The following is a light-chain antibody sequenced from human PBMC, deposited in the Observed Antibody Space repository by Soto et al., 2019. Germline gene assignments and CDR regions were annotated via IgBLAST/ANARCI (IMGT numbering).Light chain of an antibody. CDR3: QSYDTSLSGSGV. V-gene: IGLV1-40*01. CDR1: NSNLGAGYD. CDR2: GNS. J-gene: IGLJ3*02. Sequence: QAVVTQPPSVSGAPGQRVTISCTGSNSNLGAGYDVHWYQHLPGTPPKLLIYGNSNRPSGVPDRFSGSKSGTSASLAITGLRAEDEADYCCQSYDTSLSGSGVFGGGTKLTVL.